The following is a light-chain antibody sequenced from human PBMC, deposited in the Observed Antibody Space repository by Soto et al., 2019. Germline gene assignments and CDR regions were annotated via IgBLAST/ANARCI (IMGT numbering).Light chain of an antibody. CDR1: QTISTD. J-gene: IGKJ4*01. CDR2: GAS. CDR3: QQNNKWPPVT. Sequence: EVVMTPSPATVSVSPGEGVTLSCRASQTISTDFAWYQQKPGQAPRLLIYGASTRATGVPARFSGGGSGTEFTLTISSLQSEDVAFYYCQQNNKWPPVTFGGGTKVEIK. V-gene: IGKV3-15*01.